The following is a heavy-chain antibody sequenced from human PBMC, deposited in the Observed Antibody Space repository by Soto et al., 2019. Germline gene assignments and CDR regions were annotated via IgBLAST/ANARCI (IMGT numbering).Heavy chain of an antibody. CDR3: ARSSMVTVHYFDF. CDR1: GDSLKNHY. V-gene: IGHV4-59*11. CDR2: IYDSGST. Sequence: PSETLSLTCSVSGDSLKNHYWSWIRHSPGKGLEWIGNIYDSGSTNYSPALKSRVSMSVDTSKNLFSLKMNSVTAADTAVYYCARSSMVTVHYFDFWGQGTVVTVSS. D-gene: IGHD5-18*01. J-gene: IGHJ4*02.